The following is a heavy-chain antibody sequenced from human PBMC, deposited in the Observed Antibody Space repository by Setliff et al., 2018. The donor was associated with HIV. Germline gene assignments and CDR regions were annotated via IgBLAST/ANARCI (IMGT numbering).Heavy chain of an antibody. J-gene: IGHJ6*03. Sequence: ASETLSLTCAVYGGSFSGYYWSWIRQPPGKGLEWIGEINHSGSTNYNPSLKSRVTISVDTSKNQFSLKLSSVTAADTAVYYCARVPPGLYYYYMDVWGKGTTVTVSS. V-gene: IGHV4-34*01. CDR2: INHSGST. CDR3: ARVPPGLYYYYMDV. CDR1: GGSFSGYY.